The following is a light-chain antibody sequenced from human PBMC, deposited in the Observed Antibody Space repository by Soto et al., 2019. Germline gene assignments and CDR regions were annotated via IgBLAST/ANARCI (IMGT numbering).Light chain of an antibody. CDR3: QHYNIWPPAWT. Sequence: EIVMPQSRASLPLPPWERAHIACTAIQSVRNNLAWYQQKPGQAPRLLIYGASTRATGIPARFSGSGSGTEFTLTISSLQSEDFALYYCQHYNIWPPAWTFGQGTKVDIK. J-gene: IGKJ1*01. CDR2: GAS. V-gene: IGKV3-15*01. CDR1: QSVRNN.